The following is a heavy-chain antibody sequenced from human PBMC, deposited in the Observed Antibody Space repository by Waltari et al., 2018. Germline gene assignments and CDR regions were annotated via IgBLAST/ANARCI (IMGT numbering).Heavy chain of an antibody. V-gene: IGHV3-30-3*01. Sequence: QVQLVESGGGVVQPGRSLRLSCAASGFTFSSYAMHWVRQAPGKGLEWVAVISYDGSNKYYSDSENGRFTISRDNSKNTLYLQMNSLRAEDTAVYYCARDRGRRWLQCFDYWGQGTLVTVSS. CDR1: GFTFSSYA. D-gene: IGHD3-10*01. CDR3: ARDRGRRWLQCFDY. J-gene: IGHJ4*02. CDR2: ISYDGSNK.